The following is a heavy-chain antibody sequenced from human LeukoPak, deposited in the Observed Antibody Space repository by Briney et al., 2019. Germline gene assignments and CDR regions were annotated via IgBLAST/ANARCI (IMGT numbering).Heavy chain of an antibody. Sequence: GGSLRLSCAASGFTFSSYWMTWVRQAPGKGLEWVANINQDGSEKYYVDSVKGRFTISRDNAKNSLYLHMNSLRAEDTAIYYCARANDFGDYVFDYWGQGTLVIVSS. CDR3: ARANDFGDYVFDY. D-gene: IGHD4-17*01. V-gene: IGHV3-7*03. CDR2: INQDGSEK. CDR1: GFTFSSYW. J-gene: IGHJ4*02.